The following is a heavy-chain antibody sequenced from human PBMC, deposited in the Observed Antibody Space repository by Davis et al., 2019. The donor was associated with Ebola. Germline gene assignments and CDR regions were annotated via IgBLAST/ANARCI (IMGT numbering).Heavy chain of an antibody. J-gene: IGHJ4*02. CDR3: ARKRSFDY. CDR2: ISWNSGSI. D-gene: IGHD6-25*01. CDR1: GFTFDDYA. Sequence: SLKISCAASGFTFDDYAMHWVRQAPGKGLEWVSGISWNSGSIGYVDSVKGRFTISRDNAKNSLYLQMNSLRAEDTAVYYCARKRSFDYWGQGTLVTVSS. V-gene: IGHV3-9*01.